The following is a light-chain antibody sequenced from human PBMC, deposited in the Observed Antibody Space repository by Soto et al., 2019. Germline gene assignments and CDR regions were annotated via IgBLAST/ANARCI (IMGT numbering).Light chain of an antibody. Sequence: QSALTQPASVSGSPGQSITISCTGTSSDVGGYNYVCWYQQHPGKAPKLIIYEVTNRPSGVSNRFSASKSGNTASLSSSGLQAEDEADYYCSSYTSSGTVVFGGGTKLTVL. V-gene: IGLV2-14*03. CDR2: EVT. CDR3: SSYTSSGTVV. CDR1: SSDVGGYNY. J-gene: IGLJ2*01.